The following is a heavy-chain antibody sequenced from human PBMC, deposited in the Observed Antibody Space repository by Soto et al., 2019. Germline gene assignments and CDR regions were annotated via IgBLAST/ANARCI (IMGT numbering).Heavy chain of an antibody. D-gene: IGHD6-13*01. CDR1: GYTFTSYA. CDR3: ARVRYSGSWSYYYYGMDV. J-gene: IGHJ6*02. CDR2: INAGNGNT. Sequence: ASVKVSCKASGYTFTSYAMHWVRQAPGQRLEWMGWINAGNGNTKYSQKFQGRVTITRDTSASTAYMELSSLRSEDTAVYYCARVRYSGSWSYYYYGMDVWGQGTTVTVSS. V-gene: IGHV1-3*01.